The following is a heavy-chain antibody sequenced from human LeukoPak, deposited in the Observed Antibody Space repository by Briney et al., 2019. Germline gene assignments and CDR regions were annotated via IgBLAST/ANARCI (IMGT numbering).Heavy chain of an antibody. CDR1: GFTFSNFD. V-gene: IGHV3-30*18. CDR2: MSYDGSQK. Sequence: TGGSLRLSCAASGFTFSNFDMHWVRQAPGKGLEWVAVMSYDGSQKSYADSVKGRFTISRDNSKNTLYLQMNSLRAEDTAVYYCAKGYSSSLGSYCDYWGQGTRVTVSS. D-gene: IGHD6-19*01. J-gene: IGHJ4*02. CDR3: AKGYSSSLGSYCDY.